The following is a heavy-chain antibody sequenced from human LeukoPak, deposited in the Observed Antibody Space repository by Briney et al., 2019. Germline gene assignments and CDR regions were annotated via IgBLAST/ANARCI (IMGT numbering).Heavy chain of an antibody. CDR2: MNPNSGNT. CDR3: ARAKMGVPRSDP. V-gene: IGHV1-8*01. CDR1: GYTFTSYD. J-gene: IGHJ5*02. Sequence: ASVKVSCKASGYTFTSYDINWVRQATGQGLEWMGWMNPNSGNTGYAQKFQGRVTMTRNTSISTAYMELSSLRSEDTAVYYCARAKMGVPRSDPWGQGTLVTVSS. D-gene: IGHD3-10*01.